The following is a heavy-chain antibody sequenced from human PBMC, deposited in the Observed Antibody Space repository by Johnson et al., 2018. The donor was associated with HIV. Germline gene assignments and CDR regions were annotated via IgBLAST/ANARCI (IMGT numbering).Heavy chain of an antibody. Sequence: QVQLVESGGGVVQPGRSLRLSCAASGFTFSSYAMHWVRQAPGKGLEWVAVISYDGSNKYYADSVKGRFTISRDNSENTLYLQMNSLKAEDTAVYYCAKAYCPGCDAFEIWGQGTVVTVSS. J-gene: IGHJ3*02. CDR2: ISYDGSNK. D-gene: IGHD2-21*01. CDR3: AKAYCPGCDAFEI. V-gene: IGHV3-30-3*01. CDR1: GFTFSSYA.